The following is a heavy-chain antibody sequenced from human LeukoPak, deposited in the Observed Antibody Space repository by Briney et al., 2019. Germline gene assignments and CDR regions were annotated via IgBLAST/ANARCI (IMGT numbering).Heavy chain of an antibody. Sequence: GRSLRLSCAASGFTFRNYYMHWVRQAPGKGLEWVAVISLDGNNEYYADSVKGRFTISRDNSKNTLYLQMNSLRAEDTAVYYCAKTQGTQALSIVGATWDYFDYWGQGTLVTVSS. D-gene: IGHD1-26*01. J-gene: IGHJ4*02. V-gene: IGHV3-30-3*02. CDR2: ISLDGNNE. CDR3: AKTQGTQALSIVGATWDYFDY. CDR1: GFTFRNYY.